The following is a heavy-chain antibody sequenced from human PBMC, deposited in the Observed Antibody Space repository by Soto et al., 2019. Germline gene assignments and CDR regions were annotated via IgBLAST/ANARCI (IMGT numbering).Heavy chain of an antibody. Sequence: SETLSLTCTISGGSFGTNYWSWIRQAPGKGLEWIGYTYHTGSTKYNPSLKSRATISVDTSKNQFSMTLKSAAAADTAVYYFATDSAGRRPFDPWGQGILVTVSS. CDR1: GGSFGTNY. CDR2: TYHTGST. CDR3: ATDSAGRRPFDP. J-gene: IGHJ5*02. V-gene: IGHV4-59*13. D-gene: IGHD6-25*01.